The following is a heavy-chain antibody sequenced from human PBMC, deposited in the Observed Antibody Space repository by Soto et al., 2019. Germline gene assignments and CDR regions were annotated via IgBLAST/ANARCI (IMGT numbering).Heavy chain of an antibody. V-gene: IGHV2-5*02. D-gene: IGHD3-9*01. CDR2: IYWDDDK. CDR3: AHRRTDFDWLTFNWFDP. J-gene: IGHJ5*02. CDR1: GFSLSTSGVG. Sequence: QITLKESGPTLVKPTQTLTLTCTFSGFSLSTSGVGVGWIRQPPGKALEWLALIYWDDDKRYSPSLKSRLTITKDTSKNQVVLTMTNMDPVDTATYYCAHRRTDFDWLTFNWFDPWGQGTLVTVSS.